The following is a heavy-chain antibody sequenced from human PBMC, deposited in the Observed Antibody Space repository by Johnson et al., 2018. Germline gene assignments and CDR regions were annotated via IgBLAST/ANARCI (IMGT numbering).Heavy chain of an antibody. CDR2: IYYSGST. V-gene: IGHV4-59*12. CDR3: ARSGSRGYYYYMDV. Sequence: QVQLQESGPGLVEPSETLSLTCTVSGGSISSYYWNWIRQPPGKGLEWIGYIYYSGSTNYNPSLKRRVTISVDTSKHQFSLKLSSVTAADTAVYYCARSGSRGYYYYMDVWGKGTTVTVSS. J-gene: IGHJ6*03. CDR1: GGSISSYY. D-gene: IGHD3-3*01.